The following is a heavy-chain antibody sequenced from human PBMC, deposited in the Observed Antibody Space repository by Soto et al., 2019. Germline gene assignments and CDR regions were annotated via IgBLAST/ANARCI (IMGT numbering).Heavy chain of an antibody. CDR1: GFTFSDHY. CDR3: SRGTGRPPYGL. CDR2: IRNKANSYTT. D-gene: IGHD1-1*01. Sequence: EVQLVESGGGLVQPGGSLRLSCAASGFTFSDHYMDWVRQAPGKGLEWVGRIRNKANSYTTEYAASVKGRFNVSREDSKNSLNLQMNNLKTEDTALYHCSRGTGRPPYGLWGQGTMVTVSS. V-gene: IGHV3-72*01. J-gene: IGHJ4*02.